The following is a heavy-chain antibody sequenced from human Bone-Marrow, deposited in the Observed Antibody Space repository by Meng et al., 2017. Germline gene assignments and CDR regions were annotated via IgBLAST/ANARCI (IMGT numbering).Heavy chain of an antibody. V-gene: IGHV3-49*03. D-gene: IGHD1-26*01. CDR3: AIVGAIGGAYFDY. CDR1: GFTFGDYA. CDR2: IRSKTDGGTT. Sequence: GESLKISCTASGFTFGDYAMSWFRQAPGKGLEWVGFIRSKTDGGTTDYAAPVKGRFTISRDDSKNTLYLQMNSLKTEDTAMYYCAIVGAIGGAYFDYWGQGTLVTVSS. J-gene: IGHJ4*02.